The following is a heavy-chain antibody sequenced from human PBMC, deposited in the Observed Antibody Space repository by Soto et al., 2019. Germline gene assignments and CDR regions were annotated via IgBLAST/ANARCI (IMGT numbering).Heavy chain of an antibody. CDR3: TTNVLRYFDWLSRRYYYYGMDV. CDR1: GFTFSNAW. V-gene: IGHV3-15*07. D-gene: IGHD3-9*01. Sequence: GGSLRLSCAASGFTFSNAWRNWVRQAPGKGLEWVGRIKSKTDGGTTDYAAPVKGRFTISRDDSKNTLYLQMNSLKTEDTAVYYCTTNVLRYFDWLSRRYYYYGMDVWGQGTTVTVSS. CDR2: IKSKTDGGTT. J-gene: IGHJ6*02.